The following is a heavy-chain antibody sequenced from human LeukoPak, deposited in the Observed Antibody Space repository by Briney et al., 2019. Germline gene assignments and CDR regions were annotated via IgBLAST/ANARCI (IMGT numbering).Heavy chain of an antibody. V-gene: IGHV1-8*01. CDR3: ARGTYSNSAGNWFDP. Sequence: GASVKVSCKASGYTFTSYDINWVRQATGQGLEWMGWMNPNSGNTGYAQKFQGRVTMTRDTSISTAYMELSSLRSEDTAVYYCARGTYSNSAGNWFDPWGQGTLVTVSS. CDR2: MNPNSGNT. J-gene: IGHJ5*02. CDR1: GYTFTSYD. D-gene: IGHD4-4*01.